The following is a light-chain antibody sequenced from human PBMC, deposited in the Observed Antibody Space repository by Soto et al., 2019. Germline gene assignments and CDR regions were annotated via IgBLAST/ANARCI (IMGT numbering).Light chain of an antibody. J-gene: IGKJ1*01. CDR2: GAS. CDR3: QQYGSLRT. CDR1: QSVSSSY. Sequence: EIVLTQSPGTLSLSPGERATLSCRASQSVSSSYLAWYQQKPGQAPRLLIYGASSRATGIPDRFSGNGSGTDFTLTISRLEPEDFAVYYCQQYGSLRTFGQGTKVEIK. V-gene: IGKV3-20*01.